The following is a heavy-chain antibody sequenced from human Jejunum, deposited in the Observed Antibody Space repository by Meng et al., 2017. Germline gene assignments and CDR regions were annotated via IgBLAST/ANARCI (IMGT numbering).Heavy chain of an antibody. CDR2: ISHTGRI. CDR1: GGSISNNNW. Sequence: VQRQDAGPGRVKPSGTLSLTCAVSGGSISNNNWWSWVRQPPGKGLEWIGEISHTGRINYNPSLKSRVTMSLDKSKNQFSLDLTSVTGADTAVYYCARDLLDPNIAATGWFDPWGQGTLVTVSS. V-gene: IGHV4-4*02. J-gene: IGHJ5*02. CDR3: ARDLLDPNIAATGWFDP. D-gene: IGHD2/OR15-2a*01.